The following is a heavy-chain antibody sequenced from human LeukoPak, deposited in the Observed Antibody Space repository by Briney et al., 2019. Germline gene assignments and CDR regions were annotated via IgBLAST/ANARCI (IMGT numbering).Heavy chain of an antibody. CDR1: GFTFSSYS. J-gene: IGHJ3*02. D-gene: IGHD3/OR15-3a*01. Sequence: PGGSLRLSCAASGFTFSSYSMNWVRQAPGKGLEWVPSISSSSSYIYYADSVKGRFTISRDNSKNTLYLQMNSLRAEDTAVYYCARDFGREATGAFDIWGQGTMVTVSS. CDR3: ARDFGREATGAFDI. CDR2: ISSSSSYI. V-gene: IGHV3-21*01.